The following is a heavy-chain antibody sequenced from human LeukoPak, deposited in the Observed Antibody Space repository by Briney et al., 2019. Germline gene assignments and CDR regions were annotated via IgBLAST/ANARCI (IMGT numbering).Heavy chain of an antibody. CDR3: AKGSGDLGGFFDY. D-gene: IGHD3-10*01. CDR1: GFTFSGYA. J-gene: IGHJ4*02. CDR2: ISGGGDST. V-gene: IGHV3-23*01. Sequence: GGPLSFSVAASGFTFSGYALIWVGRPPGKGLEGVSPISGGGDSTYYADSVRGRFTISRDNSKNTLYLQMNSLRAEDTAVYYCAKGSGDLGGFFDYWGQGTLVTVSS.